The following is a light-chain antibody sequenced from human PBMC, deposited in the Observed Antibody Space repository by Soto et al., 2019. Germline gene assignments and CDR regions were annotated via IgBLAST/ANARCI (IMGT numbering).Light chain of an antibody. V-gene: IGLV2-14*01. CDR2: DVN. CDR3: SSYSSTTTLV. CDR1: SSDVGGYNY. Sequence: QSALTQPASVSGSPGQSITISCTGTSSDVGGYNYVSCYQQRPGKAPKLMIYDVNNRPSGVSNRFSASKSGNTASLTISGLQAEDEADYYCSSYSSTTTLVFGGGTKVTVL. J-gene: IGLJ3*02.